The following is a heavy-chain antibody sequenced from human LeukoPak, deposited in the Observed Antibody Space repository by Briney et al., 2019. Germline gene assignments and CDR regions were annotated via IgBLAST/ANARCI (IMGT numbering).Heavy chain of an antibody. CDR3: ARDFSPSGEVDY. CDR1: GFTFSSYG. D-gene: IGHD3-3*01. Sequence: GGSLRLSCAASGFTFSSYGMHWVRQAPGKGLEWVAVIWYDGSNKYYADSVKGRFTISRDNSKNTLYLQMNSLRAEDTAVYYCARDFSPSGEVDYWGQGTLVTVSS. J-gene: IGHJ4*02. CDR2: IWYDGSNK. V-gene: IGHV3-33*01.